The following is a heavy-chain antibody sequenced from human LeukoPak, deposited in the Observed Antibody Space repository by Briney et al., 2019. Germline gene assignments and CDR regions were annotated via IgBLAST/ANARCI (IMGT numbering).Heavy chain of an antibody. CDR2: ITSTSSTK. CDR1: GFTFSDYS. CDR3: ARAMVRSNHVLYFDR. Sequence: GGSLRLSCAASGFTFSDYSMHWVRQAPGKGLEWVSDITSTSSTKYYADSVKGRFTISRDNAKNSLYLQMNSLRADDTAVYYCARAMVRSNHVLYFDRWGPRTLVTASS. J-gene: IGHJ1*01. V-gene: IGHV3-48*01. D-gene: IGHD3-10*01.